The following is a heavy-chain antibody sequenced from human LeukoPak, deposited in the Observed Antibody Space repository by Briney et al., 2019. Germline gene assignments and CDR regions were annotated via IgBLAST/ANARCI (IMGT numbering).Heavy chain of an antibody. CDR2: MNPNSGNT. V-gene: IGHV1-8*03. D-gene: IGHD4-17*01. Sequence: GASVKVSCKASGYTFTGYYMHWVRQATGQGLEWMGWMNPNSGNTGYAQKFQGRVTITRNTSISTAYMELSSLRSEDTAAYYCARGYYGDPLRYWGQGTLVTVSS. CDR3: ARGYYGDPLRY. CDR1: GYTFTGYY. J-gene: IGHJ4*02.